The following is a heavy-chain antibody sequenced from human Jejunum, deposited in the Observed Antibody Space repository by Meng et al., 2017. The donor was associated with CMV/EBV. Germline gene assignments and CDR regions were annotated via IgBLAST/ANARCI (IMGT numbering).Heavy chain of an antibody. Sequence: SGDSIRSHYWIWIRQPPGKGLEWMGYVYYSGSATYSPSLKSRVTISVDMSKNQVSLNLRAVTAADTAMYFCARGLGHASNNSHDYWGQGTLVTVSS. V-gene: IGHV4-59*11. CDR1: GDSIRSHY. J-gene: IGHJ4*02. CDR3: ARGLGHASNNSHDY. D-gene: IGHD1-1*01. CDR2: VYYSGSA.